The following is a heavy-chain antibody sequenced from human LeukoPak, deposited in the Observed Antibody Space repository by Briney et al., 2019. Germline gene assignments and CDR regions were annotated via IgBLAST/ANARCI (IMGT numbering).Heavy chain of an antibody. D-gene: IGHD2-15*01. CDR1: GFTFSSYG. CDR3: AKEAIAVGGLYYFDY. V-gene: IGHV3-30*02. CDR2: IRYDGSNK. Sequence: GGSLRLSCAASGFTFSSYGMHWVRQAPGKGLGWVAFIRYDGSNKYYADSVKGRFTISRDNSKNTLYLQMNSLRAEDTAVYYCAKEAIAVGGLYYFDYWGQGTLVTVSS. J-gene: IGHJ4*02.